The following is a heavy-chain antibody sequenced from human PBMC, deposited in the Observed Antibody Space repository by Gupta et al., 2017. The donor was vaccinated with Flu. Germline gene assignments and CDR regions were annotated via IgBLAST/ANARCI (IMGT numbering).Heavy chain of an antibody. CDR3: ARQLWDQDH. V-gene: IGHV3-23*01. CDR1: RFTFVNFG. CDR2: INTSGGRT. D-gene: IGHD5-18*01. Sequence: EVQLLESGGGLVQPGGSLRLSCAASRFTFVNFGMTWVRQAPGKGLEWVSSINTSGGRTHYADSVKGRFTISRDNSKNMLYLQMNSLRAEDTAMYYCARQLWDQDHWGQGTLVTVSS. J-gene: IGHJ4*02.